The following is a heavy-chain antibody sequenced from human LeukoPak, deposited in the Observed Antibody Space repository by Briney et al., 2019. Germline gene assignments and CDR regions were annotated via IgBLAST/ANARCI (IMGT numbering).Heavy chain of an antibody. J-gene: IGHJ4*02. CDR3: AKGEDYYGSGSFDY. CDR2: ISGSGGST. V-gene: IGHV3-23*01. Sequence: GGSLRLSCAASGFTFSSYAMSWVRQAPGKGLEWVSAISGSGGSTYYADSVKGRFTISRDNSKNTLYLQMNSLRAEDTAVYYCAKGEDYYGSGSFDYWGQGTLVTVST. D-gene: IGHD3-10*01. CDR1: GFTFSSYA.